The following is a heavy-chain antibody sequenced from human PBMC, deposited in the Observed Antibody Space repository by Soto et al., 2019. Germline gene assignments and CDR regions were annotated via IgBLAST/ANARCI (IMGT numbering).Heavy chain of an antibody. CDR1: GYTFTSYG. J-gene: IGHJ4*02. CDR3: ARSLNPFPTYYYGSGSYYRPFDY. Sequence: QVQLVQSGAEVKKPGASVKVSCKASGYTFTSYGISWVRQAPGQGLAWMGWISAYNGNTNYAQKLQGRVTMTTDTSTSTAYMELRSLRSDDTAVYYCARSLNPFPTYYYGSGSYYRPFDYWGQGTLVTVSS. D-gene: IGHD3-10*01. V-gene: IGHV1-18*04. CDR2: ISAYNGNT.